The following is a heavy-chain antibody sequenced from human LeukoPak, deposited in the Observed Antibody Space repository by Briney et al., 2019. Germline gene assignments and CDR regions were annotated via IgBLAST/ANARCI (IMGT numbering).Heavy chain of an antibody. CDR2: INHSGST. J-gene: IGHJ1*01. V-gene: IGHV4-34*01. D-gene: IGHD3-22*01. Sequence: SETLSLTCAVYGGPFRGYYWSWIRQPPGKGLEWIGEINHSGSTNYNPSLKSRATILVDTSKNQFSLNLNSVTAADTAVYYCARIVGRGYYDSSGYYQGEYFQHWGQGTLVTVS. CDR3: ARIVGRGYYDSSGYYQGEYFQH. CDR1: GGPFRGYY.